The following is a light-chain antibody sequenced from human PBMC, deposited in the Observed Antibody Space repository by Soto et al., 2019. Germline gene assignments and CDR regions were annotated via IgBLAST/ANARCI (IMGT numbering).Light chain of an antibody. J-gene: IGKJ5*01. CDR3: QQYDNLPIT. CDR2: DQS. CDR1: TAFGNY. V-gene: IGKV1-33*01. Sequence: FQLTKSPSSLSASVGDRVTITCRAGTAFGNYLTGYHQKPGKAPKPLIYDQSNLETGVPSRFSGRGSGTDFTFTISSLQPEDIATYYCQQYDNLPITFGQGTRLEIK.